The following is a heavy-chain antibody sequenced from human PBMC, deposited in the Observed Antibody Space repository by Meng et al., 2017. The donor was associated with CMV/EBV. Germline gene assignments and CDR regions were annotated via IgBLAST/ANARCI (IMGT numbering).Heavy chain of an antibody. V-gene: IGHV4-34*01. CDR3: ARGAPGY. CDR1: GGSFSGYS. J-gene: IGHJ4*02. CDR2: IKDTGTT. Sequence: SETLSLTCAVYGGSFSGYSWTWIRQSPAKGLEWIGNIKDTGTTNYNLSLKSRVSILVDTSKNQFSLKLKSVTGADTAIYYCARGAPGYWGQGTLVTVSS.